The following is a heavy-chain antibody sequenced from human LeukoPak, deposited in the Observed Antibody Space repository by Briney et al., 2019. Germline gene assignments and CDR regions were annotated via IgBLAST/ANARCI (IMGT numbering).Heavy chain of an antibody. CDR1: GGSISRGY. D-gene: IGHD3-9*01. Sequence: SETLSLTCTVSGGSISRGYWVWIRQPPGKGLEWNGYILSSGNTYYNPWLQGRLLISVDTAENHFSLRLSSVTAADTAVYYCATGYGSGWLDPWGQGTLVTVSS. CDR3: ATGYGSGWLDP. V-gene: IGHV4-59*06. J-gene: IGHJ5*02. CDR2: ILSSGNT.